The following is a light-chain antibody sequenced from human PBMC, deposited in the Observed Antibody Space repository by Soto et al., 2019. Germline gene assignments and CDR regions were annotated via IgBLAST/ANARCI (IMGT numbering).Light chain of an antibody. CDR2: GAS. J-gene: IGKJ5*01. Sequence: IVMTQSPATLSVSPGDRVTLSCRSSQPVNNNLAWYQHKPGQAPRLLIYGASTRATGISARFSGGGSGTEFTLTISRLQSEDFALYFCQQYEKWPPSITFGQGTRREIK. CDR1: QPVNNN. V-gene: IGKV3-15*01. CDR3: QQYEKWPPSIT.